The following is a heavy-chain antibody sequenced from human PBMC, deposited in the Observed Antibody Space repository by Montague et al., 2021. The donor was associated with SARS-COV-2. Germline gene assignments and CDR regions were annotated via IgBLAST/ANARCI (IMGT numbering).Heavy chain of an antibody. CDR3: GKVSASNARWMQSPIDY. D-gene: IGHD5-12*01. Sequence: SLRLSCAASGFIVGDYAMHWVRQRPGKGLEWVSSIRWDRGDRSYAASVKGRFSISRDDAKNSLYLQMDSLRPEDTALYYCGKVSASNARWMQSPIDYWGQGTPVIVSS. J-gene: IGHJ4*02. CDR2: IRWDRGDR. V-gene: IGHV3-9*01. CDR1: GFIVGDYA.